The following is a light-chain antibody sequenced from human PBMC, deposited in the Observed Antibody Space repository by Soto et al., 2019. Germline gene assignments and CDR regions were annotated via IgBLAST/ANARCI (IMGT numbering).Light chain of an antibody. V-gene: IGKV1-6*01. Sequence: AIQMTQSPSSLSASVGDRVTITCRASQGIRNDLGWYQQKPGKAPKLLIYAESSLQSGVPSRFSGSGSGTDFTLTISSLQPEDFATYYCLQDYNYSWTFGQGTKVEIK. CDR3: LQDYNYSWT. CDR2: AES. J-gene: IGKJ1*01. CDR1: QGIRND.